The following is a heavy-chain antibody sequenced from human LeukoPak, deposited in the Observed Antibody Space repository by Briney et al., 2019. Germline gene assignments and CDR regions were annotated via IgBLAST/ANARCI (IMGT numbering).Heavy chain of an antibody. Sequence: SETLSLTCAVYGGSFSGYYWSWIRQPPGKGLEWIGEINHSGSTYYNPSLKSRVTISVDKSKNQFSLKLSSVTAADTAVYYCAGRSYGSGSYYLSWFDPWGQGTLVTVSS. CDR1: GGSFSGYY. V-gene: IGHV4-34*01. D-gene: IGHD3-10*01. CDR2: INHSGST. CDR3: AGRSYGSGSYYLSWFDP. J-gene: IGHJ5*02.